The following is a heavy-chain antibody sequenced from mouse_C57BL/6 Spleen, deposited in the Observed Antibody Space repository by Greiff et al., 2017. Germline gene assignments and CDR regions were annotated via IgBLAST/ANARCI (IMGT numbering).Heavy chain of an antibody. Sequence: VQLQESGAELVKPGASVKISCKASGYAFSSYWMNWVKQRPGKGLEWIGQIYPGDGDTNYNGKFKGKATLTADKSSSTAYMQLSSLTSEDSAVYFCAREDTTVVADCWGQGTTLTVSS. CDR2: IYPGDGDT. V-gene: IGHV1-80*01. J-gene: IGHJ2*01. CDR1: GYAFSSYW. CDR3: AREDTTVVADC. D-gene: IGHD1-1*01.